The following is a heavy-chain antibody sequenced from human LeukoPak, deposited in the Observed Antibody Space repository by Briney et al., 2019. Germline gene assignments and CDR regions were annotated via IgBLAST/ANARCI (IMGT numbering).Heavy chain of an antibody. D-gene: IGHD2-15*01. CDR2: IYSGGST. V-gene: IGHV3-66*01. CDR1: GFTVSSNY. CDR3: ARGRSGDPYFDY. J-gene: IGHJ4*02. Sequence: PGGSLRLSCAASGFTVSSNYMSWVRHAPGKGLEWVSVIYSGGSTYYADSVKGRFTISRDNSKNTLYLQMNSLRAEDTAVYYCARGRSGDPYFDYWGQGTLVTVSS.